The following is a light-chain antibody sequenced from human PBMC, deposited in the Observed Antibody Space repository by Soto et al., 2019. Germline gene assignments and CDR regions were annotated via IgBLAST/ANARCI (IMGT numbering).Light chain of an antibody. CDR1: SSDVGAYNY. V-gene: IGLV2-8*01. CDR3: TSTAGTIQPAYI. CDR2: EVN. J-gene: IGLJ1*01. Sequence: QSALTQPPSASGSPGQSVTISCTGTSSDVGAYNYVSSYQHHPGKAPKLLFYEVNKRPSGVPHHCSASKYGNTASPTVTGLQAEDDDDYYYTSTAGTIQPAYIFGTGTKLTVL.